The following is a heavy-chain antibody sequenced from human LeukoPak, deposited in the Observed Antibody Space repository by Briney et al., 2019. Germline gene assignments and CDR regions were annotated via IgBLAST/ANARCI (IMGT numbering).Heavy chain of an antibody. CDR3: ARHLRTRGPNAVFDY. V-gene: IGHV5-51*01. CDR2: IYPGDSDS. CDR1: EYSFTSYW. Sequence: GGSLRLSCKGSEYSFTSYWIGWVRQMPGKGLDWMGIIYPGDSDSRYSPSFQGQVTLSADKSISTAYLQWSSLKASDTAIYYCARHLRTRGPNAVFDYWGQGTLVTVSS. J-gene: IGHJ4*02. D-gene: IGHD4-17*01.